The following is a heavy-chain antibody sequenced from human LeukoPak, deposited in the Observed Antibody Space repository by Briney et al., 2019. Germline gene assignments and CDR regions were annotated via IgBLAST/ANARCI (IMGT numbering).Heavy chain of an antibody. J-gene: IGHJ4*02. CDR1: GFTFSSYG. Sequence: PGRSLRLACAASGFTFSSYGTHWVRQSPGKRLEWVAVIWYDGSNKYYADSVKGRFTISRDHSKNTLYLQMNSLRAEDTAVYYCAREPYTYYYDSSGYFGNCGQGTLVTVSS. V-gene: IGHV3-33*01. D-gene: IGHD3-22*01. CDR3: AREPYTYYYDSSGYFGN. CDR2: IWYDGSNK.